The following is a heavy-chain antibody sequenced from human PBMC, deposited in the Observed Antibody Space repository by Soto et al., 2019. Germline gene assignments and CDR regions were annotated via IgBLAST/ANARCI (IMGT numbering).Heavy chain of an antibody. J-gene: IGHJ3*02. Sequence: GGSLRLSCAASGFTFSSYGMHWVRQAPGKGLEWVAVIWYDGSNKYYADSVKGRFTISRDNSKNTLYLQMNSLRAEDTAVYYCARDPSITISASWGAFDIWGQGTMVTVSS. V-gene: IGHV3-33*01. CDR3: ARDPSITISASWGAFDI. CDR1: GFTFSSYG. D-gene: IGHD3-9*01. CDR2: IWYDGSNK.